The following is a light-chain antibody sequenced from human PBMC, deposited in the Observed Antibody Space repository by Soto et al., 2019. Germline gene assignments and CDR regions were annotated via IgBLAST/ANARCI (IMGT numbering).Light chain of an antibody. CDR1: QGISSW. V-gene: IGKV1-12*01. CDR2: AAS. J-gene: IGKJ4*01. Sequence: DLQMTQSPSSVSASVGDRVTLTCRANQGISSWLAWYQQKPGKAPKLLIYAASHLQSGVPSRFSGSGSGTDFTLTISSLQAEDFAIYYCQQASNFPLTFGGGTKVEIK. CDR3: QQASNFPLT.